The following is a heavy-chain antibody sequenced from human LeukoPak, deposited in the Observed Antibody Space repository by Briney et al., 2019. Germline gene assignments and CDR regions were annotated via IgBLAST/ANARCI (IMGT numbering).Heavy chain of an antibody. J-gene: IGHJ4*02. Sequence: GGSPRLSCAASGFTFSAYSINWVRQAPGKGLEWVSSISSTSSYIYYADSMKGRFTISRDNAKNSLSLQMNSLRAEDTAVYYCARVAPPLGFDYWGQGTLVTVSS. V-gene: IGHV3-21*06. CDR2: ISSTSSYI. CDR3: ARVAPPLGFDY. CDR1: GFTFSAYS.